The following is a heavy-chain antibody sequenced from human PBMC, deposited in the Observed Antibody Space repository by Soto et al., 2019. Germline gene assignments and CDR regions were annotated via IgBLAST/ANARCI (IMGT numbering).Heavy chain of an antibody. V-gene: IGHV3-7*01. J-gene: IGHJ2*01. CDR2: IKQDGSST. CDR1: GFTFSSYW. CDR3: ARERKWYFDL. Sequence: GGSLRLSCAASGFTFSSYWMSWVRQAPGKGLEWVANIKQDGSSTSYADSVKGRFTISRDNAKNTLYLQMNSLRAEDTAVYYCARERKWYFDLWGRGTLVTVSS.